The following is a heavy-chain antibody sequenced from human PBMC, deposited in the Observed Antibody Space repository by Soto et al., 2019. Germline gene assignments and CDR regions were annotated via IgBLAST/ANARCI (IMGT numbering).Heavy chain of an antibody. V-gene: IGHV1-2*02. Sequence: GASVKVSCKASGYTFSDYYIHWVRQAPGQGLEWMGWINPNSGGTKYAPKFQGGVTMTRDTSITTAYMELSRLRSGDTAVYYCAREQAHAKPEGVDFWDQGTLVTVSS. CDR1: GYTFSDYY. CDR2: INPNSGGT. D-gene: IGHD3-16*01. J-gene: IGHJ4*02. CDR3: AREQAHAKPEGVDF.